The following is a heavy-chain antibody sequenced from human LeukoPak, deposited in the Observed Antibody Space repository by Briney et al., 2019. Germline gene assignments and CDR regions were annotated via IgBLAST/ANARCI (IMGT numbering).Heavy chain of an antibody. CDR3: ARVNTVTTNDYYYYYMDV. V-gene: IGHV4-4*07. Sequence: SETLSLTCTVSGGSISSYYWSWIRQPAGKGLEWIGRIYTSGSTNYNPSLKSRVTMSVDTSKNQFSLKLSSVTAADTAVYYCARVNTVTTNDYYYYYMDVWGKGTTVTVSS. CDR2: IYTSGST. J-gene: IGHJ6*03. D-gene: IGHD4-11*01. CDR1: GGSISSYY.